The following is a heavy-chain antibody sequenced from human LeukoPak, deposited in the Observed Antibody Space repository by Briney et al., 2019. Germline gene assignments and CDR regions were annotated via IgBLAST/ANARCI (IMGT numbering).Heavy chain of an antibody. CDR2: ISGSGGST. CDR3: AKESELRYFDWLTFRSIKDYYMDV. D-gene: IGHD3-9*01. Sequence: PGGSLRLSCAASGFTFSSYGMSWVRQAPGKGLEWVSAISGSGGSTYYADSVKGRFTISRDNSKNTLYLQMNSLRAEDTAVYYCAKESELRYFDWLTFRSIKDYYMDVWGKGTTVTISS. V-gene: IGHV3-23*01. J-gene: IGHJ6*03. CDR1: GFTFSSYG.